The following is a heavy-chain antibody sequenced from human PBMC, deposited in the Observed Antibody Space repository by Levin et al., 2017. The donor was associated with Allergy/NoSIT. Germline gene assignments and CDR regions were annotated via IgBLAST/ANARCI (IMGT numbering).Heavy chain of an antibody. Sequence: GGSLRLSCAASGFTFDDYTMHWVRQAPGKGLEWVSLISWDGGSTYYADSVKGRFTISRDNSKNSLYLQMNSLRTEDTALYYCAKDIWLRWEHIHNEEGCAFDIWGQGTMVTVSS. CDR2: ISWDGGST. J-gene: IGHJ3*02. CDR1: GFTFDDYT. CDR3: AKDIWLRWEHIHNEEGCAFDI. V-gene: IGHV3-43*01. D-gene: IGHD1-26*01.